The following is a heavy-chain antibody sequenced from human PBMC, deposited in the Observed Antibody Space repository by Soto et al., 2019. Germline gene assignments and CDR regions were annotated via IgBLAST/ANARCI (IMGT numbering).Heavy chain of an antibody. CDR3: ASRGDLVDIPPRSDGMDV. Sequence: GASVKVSCKASGGTFSSYTISWVRQAPGQGLEWMGRIIPILGIANYAQKFQGRATITADKSTSTAYMELSSLRSEDTAVYYCASRGDLVDIPPRSDGMDVWGQGTTVTVSS. V-gene: IGHV1-69*02. D-gene: IGHD5-12*01. CDR1: GGTFSSYT. J-gene: IGHJ6*02. CDR2: IIPILGIA.